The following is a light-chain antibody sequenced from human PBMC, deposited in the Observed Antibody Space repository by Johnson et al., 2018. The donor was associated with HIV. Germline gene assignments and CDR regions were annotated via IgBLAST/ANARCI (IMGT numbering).Light chain of an antibody. Sequence: VLTQPPSVSAAPGQKVTISCSGSSSNIGNNYVSWYQQLPGTAPKLLIYENNKRPSGIPDRFSGSKSGTSATLGITGLQTGDEADYYCGTWDSSLSAGVFGPGTKVTVL. CDR2: ENN. V-gene: IGLV1-51*02. CDR1: SSNIGNNY. CDR3: GTWDSSLSAGV. J-gene: IGLJ1*01.